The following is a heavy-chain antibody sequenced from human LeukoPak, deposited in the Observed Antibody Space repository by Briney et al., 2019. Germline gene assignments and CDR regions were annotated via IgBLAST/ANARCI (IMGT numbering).Heavy chain of an antibody. CDR1: GYTFTVNY. CDR3: AREGFYGDYVVY. D-gene: IGHD4-17*01. Sequence: ASVTLSCTSSGYTFTVNYMHWVRQAPGHGLEWMGWINPNSGGTNYAQKFQGRVTVTRDTSISTAYMELSRLRSDDTAVYYCAREGFYGDYVVYWGQGTLVTVSS. V-gene: IGHV1-2*02. J-gene: IGHJ4*02. CDR2: INPNSGGT.